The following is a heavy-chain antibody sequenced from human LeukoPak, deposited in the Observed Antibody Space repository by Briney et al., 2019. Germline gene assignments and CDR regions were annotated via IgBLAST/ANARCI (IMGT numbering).Heavy chain of an antibody. CDR3: ARSGDCSGGTCFTGD. J-gene: IGHJ4*02. CDR1: GDSVSSNSAA. V-gene: IGHV6-1*01. Sequence: SQTLSLTCAISGDSVSSNSAAWNWIRQSPSRGLEWLGRTYYRSKWYNDHAESVKSRIIIKPETSKNQFSLQLNSVTPEDTAVYYCARSGDCSGGTCFTGDWGQGTLVTVAS. CDR2: TYYRSKWYN. D-gene: IGHD2-15*01.